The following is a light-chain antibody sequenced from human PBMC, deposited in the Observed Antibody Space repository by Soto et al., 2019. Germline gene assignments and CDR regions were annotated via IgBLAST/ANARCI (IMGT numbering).Light chain of an antibody. Sequence: QAVVTQEPSLTVSPGGTVTLPCDSSTGPVTTEHYPYWFQQKLGQAPRTLIFDTSNKHSWTPARFSCSLLGGKAARTRSGAQPEEEAEYYCCLSYSGVGVFGGGTKLTVL. CDR3: CLSYSGVGV. CDR2: DTS. J-gene: IGLJ2*01. CDR1: TGPVTTEHY. V-gene: IGLV7-46*01.